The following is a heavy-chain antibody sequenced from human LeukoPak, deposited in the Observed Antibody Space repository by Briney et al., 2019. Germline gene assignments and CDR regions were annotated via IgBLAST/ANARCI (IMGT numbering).Heavy chain of an antibody. CDR1: GYTLTELS. J-gene: IGHJ4*02. CDR3: APGSYHGDEEWELLGY. CDR2: FDPEDGET. D-gene: IGHD1-26*01. Sequence: ASVKVSCKVSGYTLTELSMHWVRQAPGKGLEWMGGFDPEDGETIYAQKFQGRVTMTEDTSTDTAYMELSSLRSEDTAVYYCAPGSYHGDEEWELLGYWGQGTLVTVSS. V-gene: IGHV1-24*01.